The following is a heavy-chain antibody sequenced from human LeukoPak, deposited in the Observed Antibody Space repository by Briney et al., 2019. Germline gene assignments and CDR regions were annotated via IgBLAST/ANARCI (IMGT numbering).Heavy chain of an antibody. V-gene: IGHV4-39*07. CDR2: IYYSGST. CDR3: ARSRQIQLWLEFDY. D-gene: IGHD5-18*01. CDR1: GGSISSSSYY. Sequence: SETLSLTCTVSGGSISSSSYYWGWIRQPPGKGLEWIGSIYYSGSTYYNPSLKSRVTISVDMPKNQFSLKLSSVTAADTAVYYCARSRQIQLWLEFDYWGQGTLVTVSS. J-gene: IGHJ4*02.